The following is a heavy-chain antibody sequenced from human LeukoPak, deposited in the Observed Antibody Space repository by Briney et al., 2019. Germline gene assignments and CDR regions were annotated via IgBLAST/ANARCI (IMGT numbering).Heavy chain of an antibody. CDR3: TRDYRGKDV. Sequence: GGSLRLSCAASGFTFSAYWMSWVRQAPGKGLEWVANIKQDGSDKFYADSMKGRFTISRDNARNSVYLQMDSLRVEDTAVYYCTRDYRGKDVWGRGTTVAVSS. CDR2: IKQDGSDK. V-gene: IGHV3-7*01. D-gene: IGHD3-16*02. J-gene: IGHJ6*02. CDR1: GFTFSAYW.